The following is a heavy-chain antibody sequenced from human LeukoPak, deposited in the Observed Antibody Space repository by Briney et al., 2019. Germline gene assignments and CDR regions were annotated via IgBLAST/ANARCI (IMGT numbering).Heavy chain of an antibody. CDR3: ARGRITMVFDY. CDR2: IYSGGST. Sequence: GGSLRLSCAASGFTFSNYAMNWVRQAPGKGLEWVSVIYSGGSTYYADSVKGRFTISRDNSKNTLYLQMNSLRAEDTAVYYCARGRITMVFDYWGQGTLVTVSS. V-gene: IGHV3-66*01. J-gene: IGHJ4*02. CDR1: GFTFSNYA. D-gene: IGHD3-10*01.